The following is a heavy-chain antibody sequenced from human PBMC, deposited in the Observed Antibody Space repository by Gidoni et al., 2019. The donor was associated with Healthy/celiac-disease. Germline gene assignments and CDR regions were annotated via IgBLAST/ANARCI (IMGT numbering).Heavy chain of an antibody. D-gene: IGHD2-15*01. CDR2: IWYDGSNK. V-gene: IGHV3-33*01. CDR3: ARVLGYCSGGSCSLYYYYGMDV. J-gene: IGHJ6*02. CDR1: GFTFSSYG. Sequence: QVQLVESGGGVVQPGRSLRLSCAASGFTFSSYGMHWVRQAPGKGLEWVAVIWYDGSNKYYADSVKGRFTISRDNSKNTLYLQMNSLRAEDTAVYYCARVLGYCSGGSCSLYYYYGMDVWGQGTTVTVSS.